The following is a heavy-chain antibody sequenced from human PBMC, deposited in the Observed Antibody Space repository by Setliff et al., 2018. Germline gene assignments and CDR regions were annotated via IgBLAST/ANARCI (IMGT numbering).Heavy chain of an antibody. D-gene: IGHD2-15*01. J-gene: IGHJ4*02. V-gene: IGHV3-49*04. CDR3: TTRGDSSLGYCSGRSCYPGH. Sequence: GGSLRLSCTTSGFTFFSYTMNWVRQAPGKGLEWVGFIRNKAYGGTTEYAASVKGRFTISRDESKSIAFLHMNDLKTEDTAVYFCTTRGDSSLGYCSGRSCYPGHWGQGTLVTVSS. CDR2: IRNKAYGGTT. CDR1: GFTFFSYT.